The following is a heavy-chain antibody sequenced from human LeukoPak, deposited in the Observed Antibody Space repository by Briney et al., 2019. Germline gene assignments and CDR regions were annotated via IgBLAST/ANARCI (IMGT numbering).Heavy chain of an antibody. Sequence: SQTLSLTCTVSGGSISSGSCYWRWIRQPAGTGLEWIGRIYTSGSTNYNPSLKSRVTISLDTSKNQFSLKLSSVTAADTAVYYCARDTQNDYGDLNWFDPWGQGTLVTVSS. D-gene: IGHD4-17*01. CDR1: GGSISSGSCY. V-gene: IGHV4-61*02. J-gene: IGHJ5*02. CDR3: ARDTQNDYGDLNWFDP. CDR2: IYTSGST.